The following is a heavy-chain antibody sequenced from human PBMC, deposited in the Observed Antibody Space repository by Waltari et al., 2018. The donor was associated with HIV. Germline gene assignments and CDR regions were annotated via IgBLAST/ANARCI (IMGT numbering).Heavy chain of an antibody. V-gene: IGHV4-34*01. J-gene: IGHJ4*02. CDR3: ARDVRRGDFDY. CDR2: INHSGST. Sequence: QVQLQQWGAGLLKPSETLSLTCAVYGGSFSGYYWSWIRQPPGKGLEWIGEINHSGSTNYNPSLKSRVTISVDTSKNQFSLKLISVTAADTAVYYCARDVRRGDFDYWGQGTLVTVSS. D-gene: IGHD3-10*01. CDR1: GGSFSGYY.